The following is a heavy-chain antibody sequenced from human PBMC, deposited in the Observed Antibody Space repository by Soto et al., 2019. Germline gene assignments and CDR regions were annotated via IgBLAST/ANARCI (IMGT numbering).Heavy chain of an antibody. J-gene: IGHJ5*02. CDR3: ARSQAVGLLVS. D-gene: IGHD6-6*01. CDR1: GFTFATYT. Sequence: EVQLVASGGGLVEPGGSLRLSCAASGFTFATYTINWVRQAPGKGLEWVSSISRGGDYIKYADSVEGRFTISRDNAKNSLFLQMTGLRAEDTAVYYCARSQAVGLLVSWGQGTLVTVSS. CDR2: ISRGGDYI. V-gene: IGHV3-21*01.